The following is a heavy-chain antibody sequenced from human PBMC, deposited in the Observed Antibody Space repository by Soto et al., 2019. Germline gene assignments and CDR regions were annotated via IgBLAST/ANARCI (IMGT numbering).Heavy chain of an antibody. CDR1: GLTVSSYV. D-gene: IGHD1-1*01. V-gene: IGHV1-69*06. J-gene: IGHJ4*02. CDR2: VIPLLGTV. Sequence: VQLVQAGPEVKQPGSSVKVSCRASGLTVSSYVIIWVRQAPGQGLEWMGGVIPLLGTVNYEQRFRGSVTITAEKATSTAYMELHSRRSEATAVYYCACLGYRKGYAYWGQGTLVTVSS. CDR3: ACLGYRKGYAY.